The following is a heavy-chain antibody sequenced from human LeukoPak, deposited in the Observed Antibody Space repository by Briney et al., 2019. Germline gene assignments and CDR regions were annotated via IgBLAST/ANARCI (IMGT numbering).Heavy chain of an antibody. Sequence: SETLSLTCTVSGGSISSGSYYWGWIRQPPGKGLEWIGYIYYSGSTNYNPSLKSRVTISVDTSKNQFSLKLSSVTAADTAVYYCARSHSLWTSFDYWGQGTLVTVSS. CDR3: ARSHSLWTSFDY. J-gene: IGHJ4*02. CDR1: GGSISSGSYY. D-gene: IGHD3/OR15-3a*01. CDR2: IYYSGST. V-gene: IGHV4-61*01.